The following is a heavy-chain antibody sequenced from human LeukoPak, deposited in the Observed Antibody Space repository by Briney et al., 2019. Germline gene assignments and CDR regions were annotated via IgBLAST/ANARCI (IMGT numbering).Heavy chain of an antibody. J-gene: IGHJ4*02. Sequence: GGSLRLSCAASGFTFSPYSMSWVRQAPGKGLEWLSAISAAGDSTYYADSVKGRFTISRDNSDYTLYLQMSSLRVEDTAVYFCAKKKGGSGHPTQFDYWGQGTLVTVSS. V-gene: IGHV3-23*01. CDR2: ISAAGDST. D-gene: IGHD3-16*01. CDR3: AKKKGGSGHPTQFDY. CDR1: GFTFSPYS.